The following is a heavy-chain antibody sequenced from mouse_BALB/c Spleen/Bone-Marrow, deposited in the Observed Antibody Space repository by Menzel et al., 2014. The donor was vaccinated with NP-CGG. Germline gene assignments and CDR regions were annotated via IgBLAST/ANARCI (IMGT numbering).Heavy chain of an antibody. CDR3: ARGVRHFDY. CDR1: GFSLTTYG. CDR2: IWAGGST. V-gene: IGHV2-9*02. J-gene: IGHJ2*01. Sequence: VMLVESGPGLVAPSQSLSITCTVSGFSLTTYGVHWVRQPPGKGLEWLGVIWAGGSTNYTSALMSRLSISKDNSKSQVFLKMNSLQTDDTAMYYCARGVRHFDYWGQGTTLTVSS.